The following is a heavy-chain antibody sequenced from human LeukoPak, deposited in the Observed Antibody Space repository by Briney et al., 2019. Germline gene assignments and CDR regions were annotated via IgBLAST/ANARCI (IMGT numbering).Heavy chain of an antibody. J-gene: IGHJ3*02. D-gene: IGHD4-17*01. CDR1: GYTFTSYG. CDR3: ARLRDYGDYYDAFDI. V-gene: IGHV1-18*01. CDR2: ISAYNGNT. Sequence: ASVKVSCKASGYTFTSYGIIWVRQAPGQGLEWMGWISAYNGNTNYAQKLQGRVTMTTDTSTSTAYMELRSLRSDDTAVYYCARLRDYGDYYDAFDIWGQGTMVTVSS.